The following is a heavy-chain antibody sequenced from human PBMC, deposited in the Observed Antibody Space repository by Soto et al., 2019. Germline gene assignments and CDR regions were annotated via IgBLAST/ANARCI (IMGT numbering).Heavy chain of an antibody. CDR3: TTDSYSTIIIVRFDY. J-gene: IGHJ4*01. V-gene: IGHV3-15*07. CDR1: GFTFTNTW. D-gene: IGHD3-22*01. Sequence: GGSLRLSCAASGFTFTNTWINWVRQAPGKGLEWVGRIKSKTDGGTTDYAEPVKGRFAISRDDSNNMVYLQMNSLKIEDTAVYYCTTDSYSTIIIVRFDYWGHGTLVTVSS. CDR2: IKSKTDGGTT.